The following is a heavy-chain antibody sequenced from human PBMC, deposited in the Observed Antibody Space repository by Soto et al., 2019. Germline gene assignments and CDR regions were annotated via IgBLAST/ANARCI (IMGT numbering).Heavy chain of an antibody. V-gene: IGHV3-23*01. CDR1: GFTFSSYS. CDR3: ARKVVADTSGWLDH. CDR2: SSGSGGHR. D-gene: IGHD6-19*01. Sequence: EVQLLESGGGLVQPGGSLRLSCAASGFTFSSYSMSWVRQAPGKGLEWVSVSSGSGGHRYYADAVKGRFTISRDNSKNTLHLQMNSLRAEDTAVYYCARKVVADTSGWLDHWGQGTLVTVSS. J-gene: IGHJ5*02.